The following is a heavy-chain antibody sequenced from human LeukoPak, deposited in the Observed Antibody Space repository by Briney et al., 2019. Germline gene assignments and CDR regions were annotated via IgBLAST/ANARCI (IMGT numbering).Heavy chain of an antibody. Sequence: KASETLSLTCAVYGGSFSGYYWSWIRQPPGKGLEWIGEINHSGSTNYNPSLKSRVTISVDTSKNQFSLKLSSATAADTAVYYCASHPTVTTGFDYWGQGTLVTVSS. J-gene: IGHJ4*02. CDR2: INHSGST. V-gene: IGHV4-34*01. D-gene: IGHD4-17*01. CDR1: GGSFSGYY. CDR3: ASHPTVTTGFDY.